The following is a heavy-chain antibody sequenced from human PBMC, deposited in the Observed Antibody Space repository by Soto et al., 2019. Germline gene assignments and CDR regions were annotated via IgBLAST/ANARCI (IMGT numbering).Heavy chain of an antibody. CDR1: GYSISSGYY. CDR2: FYYGGTT. V-gene: IGHV4-38-2*01. Sequence: PSETLSLTCAVSGYSISSGYYWGWIRQPPGKGLEWIGSFYYGGTTYYNPSLKSRVTVSVDTSKNLFSLNLNSVTAADTAIYYCGRRGLILVPLWGQGTMVTVSS. J-gene: IGHJ3*01. CDR3: GRRGLILVPL. D-gene: IGHD3-22*01.